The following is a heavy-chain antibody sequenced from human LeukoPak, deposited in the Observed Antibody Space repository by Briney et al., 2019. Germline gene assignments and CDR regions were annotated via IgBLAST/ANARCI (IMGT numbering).Heavy chain of an antibody. V-gene: IGHV4-61*02. Sequence: SETLSLTCTVSGGSISGGSYYWSWIRQPAGKGLEWIGRIYTSGSTNYNPSLKSRVTISVHTSKNQFSLKLSSVTAADTAVYYCARGHDYYDSSGYYDYWGQGTLVTVSS. CDR2: IYTSGST. CDR1: GGSISGGSYY. J-gene: IGHJ4*02. D-gene: IGHD3-22*01. CDR3: ARGHDYYDSSGYYDY.